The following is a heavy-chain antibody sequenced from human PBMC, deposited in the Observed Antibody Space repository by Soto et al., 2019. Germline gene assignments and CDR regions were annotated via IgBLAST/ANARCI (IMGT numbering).Heavy chain of an antibody. CDR2: IYPGDSDT. CDR1: GYSFSSYW. CDR3: ARRAGYYYDSSGPWANAFDI. J-gene: IGHJ3*02. D-gene: IGHD3-22*01. V-gene: IGHV5-51*01. Sequence: PGESLKISCKGSGYSFSSYWIGWVRQMPGKGLEWMGIIYPGDSDTRYSPSFQGQVTISADKSISTAYLQWSSLKASDTVMYYCARRAGYYYDSSGPWANAFDIWGQGTMVTVSS.